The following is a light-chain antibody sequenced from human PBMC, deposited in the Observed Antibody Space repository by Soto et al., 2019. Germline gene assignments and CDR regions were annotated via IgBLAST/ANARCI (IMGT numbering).Light chain of an antibody. J-gene: IGLJ1*01. Sequence: QSALTQPASVSGSPGQSITISCTGTSSDVGGYNYVSWYQQHPGKAPKLMIYEVSNRPSGVSKRFSGSKSGNTASLTISGPQAEDEDDYSCSSYTSSSTPVFGTGTKVTVL. V-gene: IGLV2-14*01. CDR2: EVS. CDR1: SSDVGGYNY. CDR3: SSYTSSSTPV.